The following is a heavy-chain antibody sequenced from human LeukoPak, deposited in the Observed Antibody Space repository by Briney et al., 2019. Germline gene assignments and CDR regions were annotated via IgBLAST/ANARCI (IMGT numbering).Heavy chain of an antibody. CDR2: ISSDGSDK. Sequence: GGSLRLSCAASGFTFSPHAMHWVRQAPGKGLKWVAVISSDGSDKYYADSVKGRFTISRDNAKNSLYLQMNSLRAEDTAVYYCARDRTGSHDYYYYGMDVWGQGTTVTVSS. CDR1: GFTFSPHA. V-gene: IGHV3-30-3*01. J-gene: IGHJ6*02. D-gene: IGHD2-15*01. CDR3: ARDRTGSHDYYYYGMDV.